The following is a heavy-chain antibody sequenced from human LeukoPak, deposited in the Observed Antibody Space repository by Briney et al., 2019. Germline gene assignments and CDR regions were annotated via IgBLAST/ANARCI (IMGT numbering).Heavy chain of an antibody. J-gene: IGHJ3*01. CDR1: GFTFSSYA. Sequence: GGSLRLSCAASGFTFSSYAMHWVRQAPGKGLEWVAVISYDGSNKYYADSVKGRFTISRDNSKNTLYLQMNSLRAEDTAVYYCARVLPGGAAAGTGVDYWGQGTMVTVSS. CDR3: ARVLPGGAAAGTGVDY. D-gene: IGHD6-13*01. CDR2: ISYDGSNK. V-gene: IGHV3-30-3*01.